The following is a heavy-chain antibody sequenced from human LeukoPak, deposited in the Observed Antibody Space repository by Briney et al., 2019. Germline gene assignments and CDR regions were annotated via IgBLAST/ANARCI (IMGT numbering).Heavy chain of an antibody. J-gene: IGHJ3*02. CDR1: GYSISSGYY. CDR3: ARESRSAAFDI. CDR2: IYHSGNT. Sequence: SETLSLTCAVSGYSISSGYYWGWIRQPPGKGLEWIGSIYHSGNTYYSPSHKSRVTISVDTSKNQFSLKLSSVTAADTAVYYCARESRSAAFDIWGQGTMVTVSS. V-gene: IGHV4-38-2*02. D-gene: IGHD2-2*01.